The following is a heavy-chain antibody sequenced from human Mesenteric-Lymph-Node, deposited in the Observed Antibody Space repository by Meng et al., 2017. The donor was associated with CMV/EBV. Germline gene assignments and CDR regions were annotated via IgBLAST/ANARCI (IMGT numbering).Heavy chain of an antibody. CDR1: GFTFSSYA. CDR3: ARDPQMATIHFDY. V-gene: IGHV3-30-3*01. J-gene: IGHJ4*02. CDR2: ISYDGSNK. D-gene: IGHD5-24*01. Sequence: AASGFTFSSYAMHWVRQAPGKGLEWVAVISYDGSNKYYADSVKGRFTISRDNSKNTLYLQMNSLRAEDTAVYYCARDPQMATIHFDYWGQGTLVTVSS.